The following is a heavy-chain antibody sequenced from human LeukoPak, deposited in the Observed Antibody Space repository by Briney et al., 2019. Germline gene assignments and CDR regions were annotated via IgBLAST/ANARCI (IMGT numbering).Heavy chain of an antibody. CDR1: GFTFSSYA. D-gene: IGHD2-15*01. V-gene: IGHV3-23*01. CDR3: AKGVAYYYYSGVDV. CDR2: ISGSGGST. Sequence: GGSLRLSCAASGFTFSSYAMSWVRQAPGEGLEWVSAISGSGGSTYYADSVKGRFTMSRDNSKNRLYLQMNSLRAEDTAVYYCAKGVAYYYYSGVDVWGQGTTVTVSS. J-gene: IGHJ6*02.